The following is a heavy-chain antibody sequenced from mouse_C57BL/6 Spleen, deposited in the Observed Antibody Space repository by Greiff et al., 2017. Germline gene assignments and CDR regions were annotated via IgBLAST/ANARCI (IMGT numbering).Heavy chain of an antibody. CDR2: IRNKANGYTT. CDR3: VKADYYGSSYYAMDY. D-gene: IGHD1-1*01. V-gene: IGHV7-4*01. Sequence: EVKLMESGGGLVQPGASLRLSCAASGFTFTDYYMSWVRQPPGKAPEWLALIRNKANGYTTEYTASVKGRFTISRDNYKNNLYLQLNTLRAEDSAIYYCVKADYYGSSYYAMDYWGQGTSVTVSS. J-gene: IGHJ4*01. CDR1: GFTFTDYY.